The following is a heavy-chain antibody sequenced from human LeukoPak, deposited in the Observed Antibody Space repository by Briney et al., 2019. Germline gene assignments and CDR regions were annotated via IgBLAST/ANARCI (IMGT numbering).Heavy chain of an antibody. CDR1: GFTFSSYC. CDR3: ARGHYGLDY. D-gene: IGHD3-10*01. J-gene: IGHJ4*02. Sequence: GGSLRLSCAASGFTFSSYCMNWVRQAPGKGLEWVSYITPSGDSTYYGDSVKGRFTISRDNAKNSVSLHMNSLRTEDTAVYYCARGHYGLDYWGQGNLVTVSS. V-gene: IGHV3-48*04. CDR2: ITPSGDST.